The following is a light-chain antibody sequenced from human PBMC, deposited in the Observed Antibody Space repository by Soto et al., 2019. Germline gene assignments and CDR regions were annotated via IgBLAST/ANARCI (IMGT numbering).Light chain of an antibody. Sequence: EIVLTQSPGTLSLSPGERATLSCRASQSVSSNYLAWYQQKPGQAPRLLIYGASSRATGIPDRFSGSGSGTDFTLTITRLEPEAFAVYYCQQYGTSTPWTFGQGTKVEIK. CDR3: QQYGTSTPWT. V-gene: IGKV3-20*01. CDR1: QSVSSNY. J-gene: IGKJ1*01. CDR2: GAS.